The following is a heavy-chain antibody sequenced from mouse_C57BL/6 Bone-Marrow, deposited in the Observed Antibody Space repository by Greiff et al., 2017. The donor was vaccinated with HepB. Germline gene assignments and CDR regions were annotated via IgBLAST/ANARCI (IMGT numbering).Heavy chain of an antibody. CDR1: GFTFSDYG. CDR3: ARPEHGSFDY. CDR2: ISSGSSTI. J-gene: IGHJ2*01. Sequence: EVHLVESGGGLVKPGGSLKLSCAASGFTFSDYGMHWVRQAPEKGLEWVAYISSGSSTIYYADTVKGRFTLSRDNAKNTLFLQMTSLRSEDTAMYYCARPEHGSFDYWGQGTTLTVSS. D-gene: IGHD1-1*01. V-gene: IGHV5-17*01.